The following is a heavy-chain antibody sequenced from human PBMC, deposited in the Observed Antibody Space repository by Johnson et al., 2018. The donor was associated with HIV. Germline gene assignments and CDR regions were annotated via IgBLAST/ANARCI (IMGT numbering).Heavy chain of an antibody. CDR1: GFTFSNSD. V-gene: IGHV3-13*01. CDR3: ARGVSMFSSSWLESYAFEI. Sequence: VQLVESGGGVVQPGGSLTLSCAASGFTFSNSDMHWVRQPTGQGLEWVSGMGTAGDSHYADSVNGRFTVSSANAKNSLHLQMNNLRAGDTAGYYCARGVSMFSSSWLESYAFEIWGQGTMVTVSS. D-gene: IGHD6-13*01. J-gene: IGHJ3*02. CDR2: MGTAGDS.